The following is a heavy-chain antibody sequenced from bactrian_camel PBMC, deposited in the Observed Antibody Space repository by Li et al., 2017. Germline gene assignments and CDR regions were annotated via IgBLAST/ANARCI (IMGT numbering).Heavy chain of an antibody. V-gene: IGHV3-3*01. D-gene: IGHD6*01. CDR3: AADARQYAGSWRSLVADSFDY. Sequence: HVQLVESGGGSVQDGGSLKLSCAASGATFSSYFMGWFRLAPGKRREGVATIAQGRGSAVYADSVRGRFTISQDNAKNTVYLQMNSLKPEDTAMYYCAADARQYAGSWRSLVADSFDYWGQGTQVTVS. CDR1: GATFSSYF. CDR2: IAQGRGSA. J-gene: IGHJ4*01.